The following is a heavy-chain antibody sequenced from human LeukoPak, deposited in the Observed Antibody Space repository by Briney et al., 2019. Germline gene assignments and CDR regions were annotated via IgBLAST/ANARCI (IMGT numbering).Heavy chain of an antibody. CDR1: GYTFTSYG. Sequence: ASVKVSCKASGYTFTSYGISWVRQAPGQGLEWMGWISAYNGNTNYAQKLQGRVTMTTDTSTSTVYMELRSLRSEDTAVYYCARSPLTGDASFDYWGQGTLVTVSS. V-gene: IGHV1-18*01. D-gene: IGHD7-27*01. J-gene: IGHJ4*02. CDR3: ARSPLTGDASFDY. CDR2: ISAYNGNT.